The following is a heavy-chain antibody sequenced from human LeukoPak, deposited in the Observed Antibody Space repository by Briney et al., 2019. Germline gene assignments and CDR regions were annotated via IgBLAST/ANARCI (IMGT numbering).Heavy chain of an antibody. J-gene: IGHJ4*02. Sequence: GGSLRLSCAASGFTFSSYAMHWVRQAPGKGLEWVAVISYDGSNKYYADSVKGRFTISRDNSKNTLYLQMNSLRAEDTAVYYCAREGYCSSTSCYSGSDDLDYWGQGTLVTVSS. CDR3: AREGYCSSTSCYSGSDDLDY. D-gene: IGHD2-2*02. CDR1: GFTFSSYA. V-gene: IGHV3-30-3*01. CDR2: ISYDGSNK.